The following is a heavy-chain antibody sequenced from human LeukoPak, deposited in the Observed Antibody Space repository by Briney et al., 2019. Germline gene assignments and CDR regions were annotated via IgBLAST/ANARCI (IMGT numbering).Heavy chain of an antibody. CDR1: GGSISSSVYY. CDR3: ARFGVGAKRYAFDI. Sequence: SETLSLTCSVSGGSISSSVYYWGWIRQPPGKGLEWIGSIYYSGSTYYNPSLKSRVTISVDTSKNQFSLKLSSMTAADTAVYYCARFGVGAKRYAFDIWGQGTMVTVSS. CDR2: IYYSGST. D-gene: IGHD1-26*01. V-gene: IGHV4-39*07. J-gene: IGHJ3*02.